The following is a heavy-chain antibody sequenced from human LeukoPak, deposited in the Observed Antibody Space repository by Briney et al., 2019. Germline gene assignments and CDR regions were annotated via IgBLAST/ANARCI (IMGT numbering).Heavy chain of an antibody. CDR2: INPKSAGT. D-gene: IGHD5-24*01. J-gene: IGHJ4*02. Sequence: GASVKVSCKASGYTFTGYYMHWIRQAPGQGLEWMGWINPKSAGTNYAQKFQGRVTMTRDTSISTAYMELSRLRSDDAAVYYCARVPDGYSMYCFDSWGQGTLVTVSS. V-gene: IGHV1-2*02. CDR1: GYTFTGYY. CDR3: ARVPDGYSMYCFDS.